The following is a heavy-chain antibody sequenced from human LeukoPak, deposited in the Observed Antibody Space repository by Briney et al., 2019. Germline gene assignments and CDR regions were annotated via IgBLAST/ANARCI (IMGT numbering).Heavy chain of an antibody. CDR3: AKERNLEIAVAGTIFDY. Sequence: GGSLRLSCAASGFTVSSNYMGWVRQAPGKGLEGGSVIYSGGDTYYAASVKCRFTISRDNSKNIIYLEMTSLKAEDTAVYYCAKERNLEIAVAGTIFDYWGQGTLVTVSS. D-gene: IGHD6-19*01. CDR2: IYSGGDT. CDR1: GFTVSSNY. J-gene: IGHJ4*02. V-gene: IGHV3-66*01.